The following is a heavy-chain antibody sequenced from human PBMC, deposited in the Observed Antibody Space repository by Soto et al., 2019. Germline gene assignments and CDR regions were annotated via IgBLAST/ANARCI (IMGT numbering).Heavy chain of an antibody. CDR2: IYYSGST. V-gene: IGHV4-31*03. D-gene: IGHD3-10*01. Sequence: TLSLTCTVSGGSISSGGYYWSWIRQHPGKGLEWIGYIYYSGSTYYNPSLKSRVTISVDTSKNQFSLKLSSVTAADTAVYYCARAYTGSDYYGSGSFDYWGQGTLVTVSS. CDR3: ARAYTGSDYYGSGSFDY. J-gene: IGHJ4*02. CDR1: GGSISSGGYY.